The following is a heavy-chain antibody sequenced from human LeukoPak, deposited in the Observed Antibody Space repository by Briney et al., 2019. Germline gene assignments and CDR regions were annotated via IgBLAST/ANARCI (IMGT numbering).Heavy chain of an antibody. V-gene: IGHV3-11*04. D-gene: IGHD3-16*02. Sequence: GGSLRLSCAASGFTFSDYYMSWIRQAPGKGLEWVLYISSSGSTIYYADSVKGRFTISRDNAKNSLYLQMNSLRAEDTAVYYCAKDRDTFGGVIAPFDYWGQGTLVTVSS. CDR3: AKDRDTFGGVIAPFDY. CDR2: ISSSGSTI. J-gene: IGHJ4*02. CDR1: GFTFSDYY.